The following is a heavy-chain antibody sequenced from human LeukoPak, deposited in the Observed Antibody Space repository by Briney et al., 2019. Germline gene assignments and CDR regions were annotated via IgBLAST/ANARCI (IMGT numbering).Heavy chain of an antibody. Sequence: PSETLSLTCTVSGGSISSYYWSWIRQPPGKGLEWIGYIYTSGSTNYNPSLKSRVTISVDTSKNQFSLKLSSVTAADTAVYYCARGWAAAGFYYYYYMDVWGKGATVTVSS. CDR1: GGSISSYY. CDR3: ARGWAAAGFYYYYYMDV. CDR2: IYTSGST. V-gene: IGHV4-4*09. J-gene: IGHJ6*03. D-gene: IGHD6-13*01.